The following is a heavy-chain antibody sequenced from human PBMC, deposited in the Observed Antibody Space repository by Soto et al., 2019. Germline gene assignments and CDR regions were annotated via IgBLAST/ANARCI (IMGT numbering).Heavy chain of an antibody. Sequence: EVQLLESGGGLVQPGGSLRLSCAASGFTFSNYPMSWVRQAPGKGLEWVSTISNSGGSTYYADSVKGRFTISRDNSENTLYLQMNSLRAEDTAVYYCAKDPAKCVGVAGTLCYFDYWGQGILVTVSS. V-gene: IGHV3-23*01. D-gene: IGHD6-19*01. J-gene: IGHJ4*02. CDR1: GFTFSNYP. CDR2: ISNSGGST. CDR3: AKDPAKCVGVAGTLCYFDY.